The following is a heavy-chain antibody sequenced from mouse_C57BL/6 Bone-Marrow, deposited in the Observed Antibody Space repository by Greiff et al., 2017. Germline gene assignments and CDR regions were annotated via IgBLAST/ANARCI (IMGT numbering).Heavy chain of an antibody. Sequence: QVQLQQSGAELARPGASVKMSCKASGYTFTSYTMHWVKQRPGQGLEWIGYINPSSGYTKYNQKFKDKATLTADKSSSTAYMQLSSLTSEDSAVYYCARDYYGSSYVPYFDVWGTGTTGTVSS. V-gene: IGHV1-4*01. D-gene: IGHD1-1*01. J-gene: IGHJ1*03. CDR1: GYTFTSYT. CDR3: ARDYYGSSYVPYFDV. CDR2: INPSSGYT.